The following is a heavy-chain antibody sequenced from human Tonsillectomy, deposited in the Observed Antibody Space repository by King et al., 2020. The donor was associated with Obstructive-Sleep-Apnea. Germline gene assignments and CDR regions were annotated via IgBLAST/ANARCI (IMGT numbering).Heavy chain of an antibody. CDR3: ARFVELGATT. CDR1: GFTFSDYY. CDR2: ISGGGTTI. J-gene: IGHJ4*02. V-gene: IGHV3-11*01. Sequence: VQLVESGGGLVKPGGSLRLSCAASGFTFSDYYMSWIRQAPGKGLEWVSYISGGGTTIYYADSVKGRFTISRDNAKKSLYLQMNSLGAEDTAVFYCARFVELGATTWGQGTLVTVSS. D-gene: IGHD1-26*01.